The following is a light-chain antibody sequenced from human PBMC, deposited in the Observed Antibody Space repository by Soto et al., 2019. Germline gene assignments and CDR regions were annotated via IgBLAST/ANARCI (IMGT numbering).Light chain of an antibody. CDR2: DDS. CDR3: QQYHADPWT. J-gene: IGKJ1*01. CDR1: ESINSW. V-gene: IGKV1-5*01. Sequence: DIHMTQSPSTLSASVGDRVTITCLASESINSWLAWYQQKPGKDTKVVIYDDSNLESGVPSRFSGSGSGTEFTLTISSMQPDDFATYYCQQYHADPWTCGQGTQVAIK.